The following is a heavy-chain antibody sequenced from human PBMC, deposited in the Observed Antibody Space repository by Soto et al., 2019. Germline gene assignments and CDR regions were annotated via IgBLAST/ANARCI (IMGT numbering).Heavy chain of an antibody. CDR1: GGSFSGYY. CDR2: INHSGST. CDR3: ARANTGYSSSWYVLGYFDY. V-gene: IGHV4-34*01. D-gene: IGHD6-13*01. J-gene: IGHJ4*02. Sequence: LSLTCAVYGGSFSGYYWSWIRQPPGKGLEWIGEINHSGSTNYNPSLKSRVTISVDTSKNQFSLKLSSVTAADTAVYYCARANTGYSSSWYVLGYFDYWGQGTLVTVSS.